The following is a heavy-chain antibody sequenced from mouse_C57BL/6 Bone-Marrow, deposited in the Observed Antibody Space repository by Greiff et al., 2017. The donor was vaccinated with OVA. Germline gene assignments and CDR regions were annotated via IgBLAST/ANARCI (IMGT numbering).Heavy chain of an antibody. V-gene: IGHV2-4*01. CDR1: GFSFTGYG. Sequence: VQLQQSGPGLVQPSPSLSISCTVSGFSFTGYGVHWVRQPPGKGLEWLGVIWRGGSTNYYAAFISRLSISKDNAKSQVFVKMNSLQADDTAIYYCAKGHYYGSPWYFDVWGTGTTVTVAS. J-gene: IGHJ1*03. D-gene: IGHD1-1*01. CDR2: IWRGGST. CDR3: AKGHYYGSPWYFDV.